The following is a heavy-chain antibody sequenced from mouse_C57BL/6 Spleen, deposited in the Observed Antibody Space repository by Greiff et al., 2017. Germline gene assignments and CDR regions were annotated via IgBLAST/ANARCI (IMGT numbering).Heavy chain of an antibody. Sequence: VQLQQPGAELVRPGSSVKLSCKASGYTFTSYWMDWVKQRPGQGLEWIGNIYPSDSETHYNQKFKDKATLTVDKSSSTAYMQLSSLTSEDSAVYYCAREGQIRLVGYFDYWGQGTTLTVSS. CDR1: GYTFTSYW. CDR2: IYPSDSET. D-gene: IGHD3-2*02. J-gene: IGHJ2*01. V-gene: IGHV1-61*01. CDR3: AREGQIRLVGYFDY.